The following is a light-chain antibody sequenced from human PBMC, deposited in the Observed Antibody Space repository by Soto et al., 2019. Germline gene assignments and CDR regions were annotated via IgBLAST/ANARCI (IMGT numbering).Light chain of an antibody. CDR3: LQDYNYPYT. V-gene: IGKV1-6*01. J-gene: IGKJ2*01. CDR2: AAS. CDR1: QGIRND. Sequence: AIQMTQSPSSLSASVGDRVTITCRASQGIRNDLGWYQQKPGKAPKLLIYAASRLQSGVPSRFSGSRSGTDFPLTISSLQPEDFATYYCLQDYNYPYTFGQGTQLEIK.